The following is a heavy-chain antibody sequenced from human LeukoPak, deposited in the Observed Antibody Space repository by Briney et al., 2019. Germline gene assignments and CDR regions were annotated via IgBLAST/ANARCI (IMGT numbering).Heavy chain of an antibody. D-gene: IGHD3-3*01. Sequence: AAVNVSCKASGYTFTGYYMHWVRQAPGQGLEWMGWINPNSGGTNYAQTFQGRVTMTRDTSISTAYMELSRLRSDDPAVYYCARVNGITIFGVVNPFDYWGQGTLVTVSS. CDR2: INPNSGGT. CDR1: GYTFTGYY. J-gene: IGHJ4*02. CDR3: ARVNGITIFGVVNPFDY. V-gene: IGHV1-2*02.